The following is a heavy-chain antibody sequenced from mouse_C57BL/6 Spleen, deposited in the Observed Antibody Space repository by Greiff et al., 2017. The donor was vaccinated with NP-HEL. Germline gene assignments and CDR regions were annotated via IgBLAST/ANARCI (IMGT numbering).Heavy chain of an antibody. CDR1: GYTFTDYY. CDR2: INPNNGGT. V-gene: IGHV1-26*01. J-gene: IGHJ3*01. D-gene: IGHD1-1*01. Sequence: VQLQQSGPELVKPGASVKISCKASGYTFTDYYMNWVKQSHGKSLEWIGDINPNNGGTSYNQKFKGKATLTVDKSSSTAYMELRSLTSEDSAVYYCARSDGSSPFAYWGQGTLVTFSA. CDR3: ARSDGSSPFAY.